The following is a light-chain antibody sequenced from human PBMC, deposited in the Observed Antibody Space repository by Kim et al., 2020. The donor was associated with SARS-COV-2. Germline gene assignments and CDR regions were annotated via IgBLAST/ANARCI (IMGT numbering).Light chain of an antibody. J-gene: IGLJ3*02. CDR2: GKN. CDR1: SLRSYY. CDR3: NSRDSSGRRV. Sequence: SSELTQDPAVSVALGQTVRITCQGDSLRSYYASWYQQKSGQAPVLVIYGKNNRPSGIPDRFSGSSSGNTASLTITGAQAEDEADYYCNSRDSSGRRVFGGGTQLTVL. V-gene: IGLV3-19*01.